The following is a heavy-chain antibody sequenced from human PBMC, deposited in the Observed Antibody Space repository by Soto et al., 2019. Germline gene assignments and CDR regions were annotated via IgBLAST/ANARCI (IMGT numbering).Heavy chain of an antibody. CDR1: GFTFSSYA. Sequence: PGGSLRLSCAASGFTFSSYAMSWVRQAPGKGLEWVSAISGSGGSTYYADSVKGRFTISRDNSKNTLYLQMNSLRAEDTAVYYCANADLVGIYCSGGSCYGVHDAFDIWGQGTMVTGSS. CDR3: ANADLVGIYCSGGSCYGVHDAFDI. J-gene: IGHJ3*02. D-gene: IGHD2-15*01. CDR2: ISGSGGST. V-gene: IGHV3-23*01.